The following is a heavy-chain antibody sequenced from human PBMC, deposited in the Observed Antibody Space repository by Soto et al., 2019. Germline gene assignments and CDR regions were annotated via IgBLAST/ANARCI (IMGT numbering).Heavy chain of an antibody. D-gene: IGHD6-19*01. CDR3: ARSSTSGWYYY. J-gene: IGHJ4*02. V-gene: IGHV1-3*01. CDR1: GYTFTSYA. CDR2: INAGNGNT. Sequence: ASVKVSCKGSGYTFTSYAMHWVRQAPGQRLEWMGWINAGNGNTKYSQNFQGRVTITRDTSASTAYMELSSLRSEDTAVYYCARSSTSGWYYYWGQGTLVTVSS.